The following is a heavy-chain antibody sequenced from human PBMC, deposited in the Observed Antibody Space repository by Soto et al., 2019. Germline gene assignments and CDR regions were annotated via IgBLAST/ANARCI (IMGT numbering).Heavy chain of an antibody. V-gene: IGHV4-31*03. CDR3: ARDHATCTGTTCYFAGNWFDP. J-gene: IGHJ5*02. CDR2: VFHTGPS. D-gene: IGHD2-8*02. CDR1: GGSINSVNSY. Sequence: PSETLSLTCTVSGGSINSVNSYWSWIRQHPGRGLEWIGHVFHTGPSYYNPSLTSRVSISLDTSQNQVSLKLDSVTAADTAVYYCARDHATCTGTTCYFAGNWFDPWGQGTLVTVSS.